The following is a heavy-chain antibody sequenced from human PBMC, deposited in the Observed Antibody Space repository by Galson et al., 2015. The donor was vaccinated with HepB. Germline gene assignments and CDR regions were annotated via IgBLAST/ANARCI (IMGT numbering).Heavy chain of an antibody. D-gene: IGHD3-22*01. CDR2: ISYDGSNK. CDR3: ARDPHYYDTPLYTFDY. J-gene: IGHJ4*02. Sequence: SLRLSCAASGFTFSSCAMHWVRQAPGKGLEWVAVISYDGSNKYYADSVKGRFTISRDNSKNTLYLQMNSLRAEDTAVYYCARDPHYYDTPLYTFDYWGQGTLVTVSS. CDR1: GFTFSSCA. V-gene: IGHV3-30*04.